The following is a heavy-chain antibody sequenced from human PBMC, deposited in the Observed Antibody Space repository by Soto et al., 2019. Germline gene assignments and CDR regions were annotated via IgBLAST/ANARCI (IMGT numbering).Heavy chain of an antibody. V-gene: IGHV1-69*04. CDR2: IIPILGIA. J-gene: IGHJ3*02. Sequence: SVKVSCKASGGTFSSYTISWVRQAPGQGLEWMGRIIPILGIANYAQKFQGRVTITADKSTSTAYMELSSLRSEDTAVYYCAREAGSGWFHDAFDIWGQGTMVTVS. CDR1: GGTFSSYT. CDR3: AREAGSGWFHDAFDI. D-gene: IGHD6-19*01.